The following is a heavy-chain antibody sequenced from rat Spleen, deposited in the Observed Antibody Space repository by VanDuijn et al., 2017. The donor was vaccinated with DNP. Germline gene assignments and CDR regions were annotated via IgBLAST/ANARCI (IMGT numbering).Heavy chain of an antibody. D-gene: IGHD1-11*01. V-gene: IGHV5-46*01. CDR1: GFTFSDFP. J-gene: IGHJ2*01. Sequence: EVQLVESGGGLVQPGGSMKLSCAASGFTFSDFPMAWVRQIPTKGLEWFATISTNGSSTYYGDSVKGRFTISRDTAKSTLYLQMDSLRSEDTATYYCTTDFERGYWGQGVMVTVSS. CDR3: TTDFERGY. CDR2: ISTNGSST.